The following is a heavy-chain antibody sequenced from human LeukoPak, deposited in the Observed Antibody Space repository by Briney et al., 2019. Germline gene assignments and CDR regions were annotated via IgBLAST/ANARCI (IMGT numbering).Heavy chain of an antibody. J-gene: IGHJ4*01. Sequence: SQTLSLTCTVSGGSISSGSYYWSWIRQPAGKGLEWIGRIYTSGSTNYNPSLKSRVTISVDTSKNQFSLKLSSVTAADTAGYYRSRKVTPFPRPFYYWGPGTPVTVSS. CDR3: SRKVTPFPRPFYY. CDR1: GGSISSGSYY. V-gene: IGHV4-61*02. D-gene: IGHD3-10*01. CDR2: IYTSGST.